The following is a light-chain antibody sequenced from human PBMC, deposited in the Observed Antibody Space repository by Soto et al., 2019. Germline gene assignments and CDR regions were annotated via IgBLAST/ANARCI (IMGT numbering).Light chain of an antibody. CDR2: GAS. V-gene: IGKV3-20*01. J-gene: IGKJ1*01. CDR1: QSVSSSY. Sequence: EIVLTQSPGTLSLSPGERATLSCRASQSVSSSYLAWYQQKPGQAPRLLIYGASSRATGIADRFSGSWSGTDFTLTISRLEPEDFAVYYCQQYGSSPLTFGQGTKVEIK. CDR3: QQYGSSPLT.